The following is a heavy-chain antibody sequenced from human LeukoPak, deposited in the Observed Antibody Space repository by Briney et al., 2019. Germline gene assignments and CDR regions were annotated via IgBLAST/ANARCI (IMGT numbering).Heavy chain of an antibody. Sequence: GASLEISCKGSGFNFTSYWIGWGRQVPGKGLEWMGIIYPGESENIYSTSFQGQVTISDNKSISTAYLQWSSLKASDTAMYYCARTITMVRGVFDYWGQGTLVTVSS. J-gene: IGHJ4*02. CDR1: GFNFTSYW. CDR3: ARTITMVRGVFDY. CDR2: IYPGESEN. V-gene: IGHV5-51*01. D-gene: IGHD3-10*01.